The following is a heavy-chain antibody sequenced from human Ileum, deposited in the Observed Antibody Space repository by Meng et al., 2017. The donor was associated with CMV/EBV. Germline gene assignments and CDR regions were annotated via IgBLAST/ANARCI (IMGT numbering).Heavy chain of an antibody. CDR1: GVTFNSYW. CDR2: IKSDGSSP. V-gene: IGHV3-74*01. Sequence: GQLGESGGGVAQPGGSLRLACAGAGVTFNSYWMHWVRQAPGKGLVWVSSIKSDGSSPTYADSVQGRFTISRDTAKNTLYLQMNSLRAEDTAVYYCARSFDYWGQGTLVTVSS. CDR3: ARSFDY. J-gene: IGHJ4*02.